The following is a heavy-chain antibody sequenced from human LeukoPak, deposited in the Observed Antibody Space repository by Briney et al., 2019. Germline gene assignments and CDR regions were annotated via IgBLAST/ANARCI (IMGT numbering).Heavy chain of an antibody. D-gene: IGHD3-22*01. V-gene: IGHV4-4*02. CDR2: IYHSGST. Sequence: SGTLSLTCAVSGGSISSSNWWSWVRQPPGKGLEWIGEIYHSGSTNYNPSLKSRVTISVDKSKNQFSLKLSSVTAADTAVYYCARDRTSYYDTSGGYFDFWGQGTLVTVSS. CDR1: GGSISSSNW. CDR3: ARDRTSYYDTSGGYFDF. J-gene: IGHJ4*02.